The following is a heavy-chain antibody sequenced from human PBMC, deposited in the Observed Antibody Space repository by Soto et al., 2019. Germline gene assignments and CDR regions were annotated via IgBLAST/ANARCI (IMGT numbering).Heavy chain of an antibody. V-gene: IGHV3-23*01. CDR2: ISGSGDTT. D-gene: IGHD6-19*01. J-gene: IGHJ2*01. Sequence: EAQLLESGGGLVQPGGSLRLSCAVSGFPFSSYSMSWVRQAPGKGLEWVSVISGSGDTTHYADSVKGRFTISRDNSKNLLFLQMNSLRVEDRAEYYCAKDRSGWGCFGLWGRGTLVTVSS. CDR3: AKDRSGWGCFGL. CDR1: GFPFSSYS.